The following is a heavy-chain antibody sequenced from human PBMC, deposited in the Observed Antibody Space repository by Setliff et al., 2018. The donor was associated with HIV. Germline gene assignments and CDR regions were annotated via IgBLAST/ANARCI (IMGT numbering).Heavy chain of an antibody. V-gene: IGHV4-34*01. CDR3: ARHGAFYYYYYMDV. J-gene: IGHJ6*03. CDR2: INHSGST. CDR1: GGSFSGYY. Sequence: PSETLSLTCAVYGGSFSGYYWSWIRQSPGKGLEWIGEINHSGSTKYNPSLKSRVTISVDTSKNQFSLKLSSVTAADTAVYYCARHGAFYYYYYMDVWGKGTTVTVSS.